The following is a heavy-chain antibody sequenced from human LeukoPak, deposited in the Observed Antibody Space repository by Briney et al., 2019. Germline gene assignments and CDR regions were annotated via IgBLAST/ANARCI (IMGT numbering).Heavy chain of an antibody. CDR1: GGTYSSYA. D-gene: IGHD5-24*01. CDR2: IIPIFGTA. J-gene: IGHJ4*02. CDR3: ARGFRDGYNSVDY. Sequence: GASVKVSCKASGGTYSSYAISWVRQAPGQGLEWMGGIIPIFGTANYAQKFQGRVTITADESTSTAYMELSSLRSEDTAVYYCARGFRDGYNSVDYWGQGTLATVSS. V-gene: IGHV1-69*01.